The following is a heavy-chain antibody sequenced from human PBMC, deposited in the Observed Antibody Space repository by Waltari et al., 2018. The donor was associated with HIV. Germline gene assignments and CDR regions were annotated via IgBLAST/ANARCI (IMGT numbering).Heavy chain of an antibody. V-gene: IGHV1-18*01. CDR2: ITRHTANT. Sequence: QIRLFQSDHVVRKPGASVTISCTTSGYPFINYHVTWVRQSLGQRLDWMGGITRHTANTNDTRESQGRVTLTTDAAAATAYLELRDHRPDDTAMYFCTRGNIWGSYRYFDYWGPGTLVTVS. CDR3: TRGNIWGSYRYFDY. J-gene: IGHJ4*02. D-gene: IGHD3-16*02. CDR1: GYPFINYH.